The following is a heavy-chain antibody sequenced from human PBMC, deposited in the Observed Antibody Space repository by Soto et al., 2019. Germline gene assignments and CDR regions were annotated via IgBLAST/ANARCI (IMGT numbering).Heavy chain of an antibody. J-gene: IGHJ6*02. CDR2: ISYDGSNK. D-gene: IGHD6-6*01. V-gene: IGHV3-30-3*01. CDR3: ARDGAARYYYYYYGMDV. CDR1: GFTFSSYA. Sequence: TGGSLRLSCAASGFTFSSYAMHWVRQAPGKGLEWVAVISYDGSNKYYADSVKGRFTISRDNSKNTLYLQMNSLRAEVTAVYYCARDGAARYYYYYYGMDVWGQGTAVTVSS.